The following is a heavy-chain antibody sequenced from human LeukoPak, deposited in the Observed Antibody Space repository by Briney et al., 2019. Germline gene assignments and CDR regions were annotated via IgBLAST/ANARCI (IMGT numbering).Heavy chain of an antibody. Sequence: GSLRLSCAASGFTFSDYYMSWIRQAPGKGLEWVSYISSSGSTIYYADSVKGRFTISRDNAKNSLYLQMNSLRPEDTAVYYCARSSDFWSGYYPGAFVIWGQGTMVTVSS. V-gene: IGHV3-11*04. CDR1: GFTFSDYY. CDR3: ARSSDFWSGYYPGAFVI. D-gene: IGHD3-3*01. J-gene: IGHJ3*02. CDR2: ISSSGSTI.